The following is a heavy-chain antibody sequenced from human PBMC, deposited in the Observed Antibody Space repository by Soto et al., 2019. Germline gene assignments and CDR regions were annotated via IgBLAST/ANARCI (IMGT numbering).Heavy chain of an antibody. J-gene: IGHJ4*02. CDR3: AHRPYSNSWHSLDYFDY. D-gene: IGHD6-13*01. V-gene: IGHV2-5*02. CDR2: IYWDDDK. CDR1: GFSLSTSGVG. Sequence: QITLKESGPTLVKPTQTLTLTCTFSGFSLSTSGVGVGWIRQPPGKALEWLALIYWDDDKRYSASLRSRLTITKDTSKNQVVLTMTNMDPVDTATYYCAHRPYSNSWHSLDYFDYWVQGTLVTVSS.